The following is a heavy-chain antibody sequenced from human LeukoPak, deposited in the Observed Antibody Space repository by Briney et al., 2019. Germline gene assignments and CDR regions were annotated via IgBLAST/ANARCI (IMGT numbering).Heavy chain of an antibody. J-gene: IGHJ4*02. CDR1: GLSFSNYA. CDR2: IGGSGGNI. CDR3: ARASGIDYTDMPDY. V-gene: IGHV3-23*01. Sequence: GGSLRLSCAASGLSFSNYAMYWVRQAPGKGLEWVSAIGGSGGNIFYADSVKGRFTISRDSSKNTLYLQMNSLRAEDTAVYYCARASGIDYTDMPDYWGQGTLVTVSS. D-gene: IGHD1-26*01.